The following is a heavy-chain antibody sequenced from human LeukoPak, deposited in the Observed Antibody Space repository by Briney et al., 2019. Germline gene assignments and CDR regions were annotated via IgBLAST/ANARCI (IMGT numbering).Heavy chain of an antibody. CDR2: IQYDGSNT. Sequence: GGSLRLSCAASGFSFSSYGRHWVRQAPGKGLEWVAFIQYDGSNTYYADSVKGRFTISRDTSKSTLYLQMNSLRAEDTAVYYCARVADVWYFDLWGRGTLVTVSS. D-gene: IGHD5-24*01. J-gene: IGHJ2*01. CDR3: ARVADVWYFDL. V-gene: IGHV3-30*02. CDR1: GFSFSSYG.